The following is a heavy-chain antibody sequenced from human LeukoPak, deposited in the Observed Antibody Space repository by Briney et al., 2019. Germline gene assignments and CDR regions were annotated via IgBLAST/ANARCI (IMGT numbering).Heavy chain of an antibody. V-gene: IGHV4-59*01. J-gene: IGHJ4*02. CDR1: GGSISSYY. CDR3: ARTYSGHYFDY. CDR2: IYYSGST. D-gene: IGHD4-11*01. Sequence: SETLSLTCIVSGGSISSYYWSWIRQPPGKGLEWIGYIYYSGSTNCNPSLKSRVTISVDTSKNQFSLKLSSVTAADTAVYYCARTYSGHYFDYWGQGTLVTVSS.